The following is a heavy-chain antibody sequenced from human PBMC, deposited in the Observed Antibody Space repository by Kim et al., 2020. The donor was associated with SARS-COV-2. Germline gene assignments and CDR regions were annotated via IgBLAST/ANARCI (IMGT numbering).Heavy chain of an antibody. Sequence: YADPVKGRFTNSRDNSNNRLYLQMNSRRAEDTAVYYCARDPLAVAGRLDYWGQGTLVTVSS. CDR3: ARDPLAVAGRLDY. V-gene: IGHV3-30*13. J-gene: IGHJ4*02. D-gene: IGHD6-19*01.